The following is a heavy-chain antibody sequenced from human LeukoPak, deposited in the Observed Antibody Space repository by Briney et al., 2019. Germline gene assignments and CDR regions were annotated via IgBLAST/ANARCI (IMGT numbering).Heavy chain of an antibody. CDR3: AREWYSYGYLHYYYYMDV. Sequence: ASVKVSCKASGYSFTSHYMHWVRQAPGQGLEWMGIINPSGGSTSYAQKFQGRVTMTRDMSTSTVYMELSSLRSEDTAVYYCAREWYSYGYLHYYYYMDVWGKGTTVTVSS. CDR1: GYSFTSHY. J-gene: IGHJ6*03. D-gene: IGHD5-18*01. CDR2: INPSGGST. V-gene: IGHV1-46*01.